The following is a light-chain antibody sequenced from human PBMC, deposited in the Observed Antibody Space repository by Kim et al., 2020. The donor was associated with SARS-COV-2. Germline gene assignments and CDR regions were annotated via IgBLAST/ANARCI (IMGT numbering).Light chain of an antibody. J-gene: IGLJ3*02. Sequence: ELTQPPSASGTPGQRVTISCSGSSSNIGSNYVYWYQQLPGTAPKLLIYRNNQRPSGVPDRFSGSKAGTSASLAISGLRSEDEADYYCAAWDDSLSGWVFGGGTQLTVL. CDR2: RNN. CDR3: AAWDDSLSGWV. CDR1: SSNIGSNY. V-gene: IGLV1-47*01.